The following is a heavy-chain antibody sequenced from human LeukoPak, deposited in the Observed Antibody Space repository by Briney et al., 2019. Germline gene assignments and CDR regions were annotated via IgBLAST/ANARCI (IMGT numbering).Heavy chain of an antibody. CDR3: ARDKGVVVVTAIQSWFDP. V-gene: IGHV4-61*02. Sequence: SETLSLTCTVSGGSISSGSYYWSWIRQSAGKGLEWIGRIYTSGSTNYNPSLKSRVTISVDTSKNQFSLKLSSVTAADTAVYYCARDKGVVVVTAIQSWFDPWGQGTLVTVSS. J-gene: IGHJ5*02. CDR1: GGSISSGSYY. CDR2: IYTSGST. D-gene: IGHD2-21*02.